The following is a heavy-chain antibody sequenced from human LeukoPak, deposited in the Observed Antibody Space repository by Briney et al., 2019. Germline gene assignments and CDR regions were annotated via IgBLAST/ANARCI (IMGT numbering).Heavy chain of an antibody. CDR3: ARSQAKYCSGGSCYSGPHFDY. CDR1: GYTFTGYY. Sequence: GASVKVSCKTSGYTFTGYYMHWVRQAPGQGLEWMGWINPNSGGTNYAQKFQGRVTMTRDTSISTAYMELSRLRSDDTAVYYCARSQAKYCSGGSCYSGPHFDYWGQGTLVTVSS. D-gene: IGHD2-15*01. V-gene: IGHV1-2*02. J-gene: IGHJ4*02. CDR2: INPNSGGT.